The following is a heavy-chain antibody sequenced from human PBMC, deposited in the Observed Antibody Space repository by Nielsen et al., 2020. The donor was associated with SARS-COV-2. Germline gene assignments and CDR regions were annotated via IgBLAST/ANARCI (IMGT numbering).Heavy chain of an antibody. J-gene: IGHJ6*02. Sequence: GGSLRLSCAASGFTFSTYGMNWVRQAPGKGLEWVAVICYDGSKKYYADSVKGRFTISRDNAKNSLYLQMNSLRAEDTAVYYCARDTSGWEWLQFHYYYGMDVWGQGTTVTVSS. CDR2: ICYDGSKK. CDR3: ARDTSGWEWLQFHYYYGMDV. CDR1: GFTFSTYG. V-gene: IGHV3-33*01. D-gene: IGHD5-24*01.